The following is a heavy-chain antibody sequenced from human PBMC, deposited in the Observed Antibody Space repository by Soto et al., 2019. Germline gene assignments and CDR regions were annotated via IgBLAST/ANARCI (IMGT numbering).Heavy chain of an antibody. J-gene: IGHJ4*02. V-gene: IGHV3-33*01. Sequence: GGSLRLSCAASGFTFSSYGMHWVRQAPGKGLEWVAVIWYDGSNKYYADSVKGRFTISRDNSKNTLYLQMNSLRAEDTAVYYCARDGPQPLPEQGFDYWGQGTLVTVSS. CDR1: GFTFSSYG. CDR3: ARDGPQPLPEQGFDY. CDR2: IWYDGSNK.